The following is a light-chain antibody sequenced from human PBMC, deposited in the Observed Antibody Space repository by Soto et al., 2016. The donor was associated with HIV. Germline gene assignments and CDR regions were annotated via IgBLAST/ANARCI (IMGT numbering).Light chain of an antibody. CDR1: QSISTY. V-gene: IGKV1-39*01. J-gene: IGKJ4*01. CDR2: AAS. Sequence: DIQMTQSPSSLSASVGGRVTITCRASQSISTYLNWYQQKPGRAPKLLIYAASSLQSGVPSRFSGTGSGTDFTLAISSLQPEDFATYYCQQSYNTPRTFGGGTQVAIK. CDR3: QQSYNTPRT.